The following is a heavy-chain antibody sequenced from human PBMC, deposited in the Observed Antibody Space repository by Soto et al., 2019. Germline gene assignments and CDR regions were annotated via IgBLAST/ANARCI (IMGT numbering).Heavy chain of an antibody. CDR2: INHSGST. Sequence: QVQLQQWGAGLLKPSETLSLTCAVYGGSFSGYYWSWIRQPPGKGLEWIGEINHSGSTNYNPSLKSRVTISVDTSKNQFSLKLSSVTAADTAVYYCASGGPLYGDPGGWYFDLWGRGTLVTVSS. CDR1: GGSFSGYY. V-gene: IGHV4-34*01. J-gene: IGHJ2*01. CDR3: ASGGPLYGDPGGWYFDL. D-gene: IGHD4-17*01.